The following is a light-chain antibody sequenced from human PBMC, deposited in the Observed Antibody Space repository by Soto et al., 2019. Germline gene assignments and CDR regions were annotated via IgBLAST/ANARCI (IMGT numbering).Light chain of an antibody. V-gene: IGLV2-14*01. J-gene: IGLJ1*01. Sequence: QSALPQPASVSGSPGQSITISCTGTSSDVGAYNYVSWYQQHPGKAPKFLIYEVNNRSSGVSDRFSGSKSGNTASLTISALQAVDEADYYCVSCTRGGTYVVGSGTKVT. CDR2: EVN. CDR1: SSDVGAYNY. CDR3: VSCTRGGTYV.